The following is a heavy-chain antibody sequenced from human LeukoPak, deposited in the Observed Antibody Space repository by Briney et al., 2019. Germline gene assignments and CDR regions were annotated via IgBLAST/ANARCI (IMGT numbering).Heavy chain of an antibody. CDR3: AKAAGRPGQGGKLARFDP. D-gene: IGHD1-14*01. CDR2: ISWNSGSI. V-gene: IGHV3-9*01. J-gene: IGHJ5*02. Sequence: PGGSLRLSCAASGFTFDDYAMHWVRQAPGKGLEWVSGISWNSGSIGYADSVKGRFTISRDNARNSLYLQMNSLRAEDTALYYCAKAAGRPGQGGKLARFDPWGQGTLVTVSS. CDR1: GFTFDDYA.